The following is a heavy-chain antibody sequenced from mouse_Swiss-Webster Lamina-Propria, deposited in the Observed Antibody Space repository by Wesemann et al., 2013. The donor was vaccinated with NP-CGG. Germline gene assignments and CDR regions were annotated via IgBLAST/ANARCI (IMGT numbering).Heavy chain of an antibody. CDR1: GFTFSSYA. CDR3: ARQTARATFAY. V-gene: IGHV5-9-3*01. Sequence: GGSLKLSCAASGFTFSSYAMSWVRQTPEKRLEWVATISSGGSYTYYPDSVKGRFTISRDNAKNTLYLQMSSLRSEDTAMYYCARQTARATFAYWGQGTLVTVSA. D-gene: IGHD3-2*01. CDR2: ISSGGSYT. J-gene: IGHJ3*01.